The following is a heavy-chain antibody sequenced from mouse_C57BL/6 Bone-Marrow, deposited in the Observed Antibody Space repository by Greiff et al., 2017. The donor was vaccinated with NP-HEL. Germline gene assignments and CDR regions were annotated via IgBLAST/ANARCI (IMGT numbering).Heavy chain of an antibody. Sequence: EVQGVESGGDLVKPGGSLKLSCAASGFTFSSYGMSWVRQTPDKRLEWVATLSSGGSYTYYPDSVKGRFTISRDTAKNTLYLQMSSLKSEDTAMYYCARRGWAWFAYWGQGTLVTVSA. CDR2: LSSGGSYT. D-gene: IGHD3-3*01. CDR3: ARRGWAWFAY. V-gene: IGHV5-6*01. J-gene: IGHJ3*01. CDR1: GFTFSSYG.